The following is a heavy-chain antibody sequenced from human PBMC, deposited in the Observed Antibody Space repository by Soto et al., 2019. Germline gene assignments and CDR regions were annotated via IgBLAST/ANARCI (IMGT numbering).Heavy chain of an antibody. V-gene: IGHV4-31*03. CDR1: SGSISSGGYY. D-gene: IGHD2-15*01. CDR3: ARADCSGGSCYNFDY. CDR2: IYYSGST. Sequence: QVQLQESGPGLVKPSQTLSLTCTVSSGSISSGGYYWSWIRQHPGKGLEWIGYIYYSGSTYYNPSLKSRVTISVDTSKNQFSLKLSSVTAADTAVYYCARADCSGGSCYNFDYWGQGTLVTVSS. J-gene: IGHJ4*02.